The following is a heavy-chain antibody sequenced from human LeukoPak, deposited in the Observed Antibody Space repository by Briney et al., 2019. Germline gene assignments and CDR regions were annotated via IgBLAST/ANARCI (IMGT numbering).Heavy chain of an antibody. J-gene: IGHJ3*02. CDR3: ARDDEGYYDSSGFLDAFDI. CDR1: GGTFSSYA. V-gene: IGHV1-69*05. CDR2: IIPIFGTA. Sequence: SVKVSCKASGGTFSSYAISWVRQAPGQGLEWMGGIIPIFGTANYAQKFQGRVTITTDESTSTAYMELSSLRSEDTVVYYCARDDEGYYDSSGFLDAFDIWDQGAMVTVSS. D-gene: IGHD3-22*01.